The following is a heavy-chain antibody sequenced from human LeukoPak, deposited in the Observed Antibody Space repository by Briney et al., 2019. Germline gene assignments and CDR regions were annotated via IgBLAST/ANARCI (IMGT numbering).Heavy chain of an antibody. CDR2: IYYTGSS. V-gene: IGHV4-39*02. CDR1: GGSVSGSPYY. J-gene: IGHJ4*02. D-gene: IGHD2-15*01. CDR3: ARDCSGGSCFSGPFEY. Sequence: SETLSLTCTVSGGSVSGSPYYWGWIRQPPGKGLEWIGSIYYTGSSYYNPSLKSRVTISVDTSKNQFSLKLRSVTAADTAVYYCARDCSGGSCFSGPFEYWGQGTLVTVSS.